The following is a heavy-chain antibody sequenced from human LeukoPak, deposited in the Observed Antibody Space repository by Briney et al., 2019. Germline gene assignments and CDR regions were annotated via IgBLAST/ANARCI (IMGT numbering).Heavy chain of an antibody. D-gene: IGHD4-11*01. CDR3: ARVGYSNSYDY. CDR2: MNPNTGNA. CDR1: GYTFTNFD. Sequence: ASVRVSCKASGYTFTNFDINWVRQATGQGLEWMGWMNPNTGNAGYAQKFQDRVTVTWDASISTAYMDLSSLRSEDTAVYYCARVGYSNSYDYWGQGTLVTVSS. J-gene: IGHJ4*02. V-gene: IGHV1-8*03.